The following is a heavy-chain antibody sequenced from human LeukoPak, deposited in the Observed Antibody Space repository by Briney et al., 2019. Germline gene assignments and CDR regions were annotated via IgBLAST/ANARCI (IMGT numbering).Heavy chain of an antibody. CDR1: GFTFGTYA. CDR2: ISSTGAST. CDR3: AKRYSSGWYHFDC. J-gene: IGHJ4*02. V-gene: IGHV3-23*01. Sequence: PGGSLRLSCAASGFTFGTYAMHWVRQAPGQGLEWVSGISSTGASTFYADSVKGRFTISRDNSKNTLYLQMNSLRAEDTAVYYCAKRYSSGWYHFDCWGQGTLVTVSS. D-gene: IGHD6-19*01.